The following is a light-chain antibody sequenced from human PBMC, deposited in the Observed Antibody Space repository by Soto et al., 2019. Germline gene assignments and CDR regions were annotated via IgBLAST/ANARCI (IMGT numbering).Light chain of an antibody. CDR3: QSYDSSLSGSVV. Sequence: QSVLTQPPSVSGAPGQRVTISCTGSSSNIGAGYDVHWYQQLPGTAPKLLIYGSSNRPSGVPDRFSGSKSGTSASLAITGLQAEDEADYCCQSYDSSLSGSVVFGGGTKLTVL. CDR2: GSS. J-gene: IGLJ2*01. CDR1: SSNIGAGYD. V-gene: IGLV1-40*01.